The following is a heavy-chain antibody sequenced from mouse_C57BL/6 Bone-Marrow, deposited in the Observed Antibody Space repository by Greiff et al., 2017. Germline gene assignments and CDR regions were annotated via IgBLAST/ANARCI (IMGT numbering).Heavy chain of an antibody. CDR1: GYSFTGYY. J-gene: IGHJ3*01. V-gene: IGHV1-42*01. CDR2: INPSTGGT. CDR3: ARPHYYGSTSLAWFAY. D-gene: IGHD1-1*01. Sequence: EVQLQQSGPELVKPGASVKISCKASGYSFTGYYMNRVKQSPEKSLEWIGEINPSTGGTTYNQKFKAKATLTVDKSSSTAYLHLKSLTSEDSAVYDGARPHYYGSTSLAWFAYWGQGTLVTVSA.